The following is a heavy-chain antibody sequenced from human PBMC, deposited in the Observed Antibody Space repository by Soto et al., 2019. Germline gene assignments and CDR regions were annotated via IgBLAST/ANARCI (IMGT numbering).Heavy chain of an antibody. Sequence: SLKVSCKGSGGTCSIYAISSELQAPGQGLEWMGGIIPIFGTANYAQKFQGRVTITADKSTSTAYMELSSLRSEDTAVYYCAREYSDYPSYGMDVWGQGTTVTVSS. V-gene: IGHV1-69*06. CDR1: GGTCSIYA. CDR2: IIPIFGTA. J-gene: IGHJ6*02. D-gene: IGHD5-12*01. CDR3: AREYSDYPSYGMDV.